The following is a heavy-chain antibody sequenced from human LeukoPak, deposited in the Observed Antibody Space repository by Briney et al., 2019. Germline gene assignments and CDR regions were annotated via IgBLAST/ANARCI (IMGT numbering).Heavy chain of an antibody. V-gene: IGHV4-38-2*02. CDR1: GYSIRSGYY. CDR3: ARVPGPNWFDP. J-gene: IGHJ5*02. CDR2: LYHSGST. Sequence: SETLSLTCTVSGYSIRSGYYWGWIRQPPGKGLEWIGSLYHSGSTFYNPSLRSRVTISVDTSKNQISPNLRSVTAADTAVYYCARVPGPNWFDPWGQGTLVTVSS.